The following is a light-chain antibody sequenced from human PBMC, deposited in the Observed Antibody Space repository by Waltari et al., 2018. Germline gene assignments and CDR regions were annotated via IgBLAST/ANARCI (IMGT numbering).Light chain of an antibody. CDR2: EGS. CDR3: CSYAGSSPYV. CDR1: ASHVGGYDF. J-gene: IGLJ1*01. Sequence: QSALTQPRSVSGSPGQSVPISCSGTASHVGGYDFVSWYQQYPGKAPNLMIYEGSKRPSGVSNRFSGSKSGNTASLTISGLQAEDEADYYCCSYAGSSPYVFGTGTKVTVL. V-gene: IGLV2-23*01.